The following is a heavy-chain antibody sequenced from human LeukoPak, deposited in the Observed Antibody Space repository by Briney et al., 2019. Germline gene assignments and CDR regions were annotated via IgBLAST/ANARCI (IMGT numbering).Heavy chain of an antibody. D-gene: IGHD5-24*01. CDR2: IIPILGIA. CDR1: GGTFSSYA. J-gene: IGHJ4*02. CDR3: ARGGYNYEGIDY. V-gene: IGHV1-69*04. Sequence: SVKVSCKASGGTFSSYAISWVRQAPGQGLEWMGRIIPILGIANYAQKFQGRVTITADKSTSTAYMELSSLRSEDTAVYYCARGGYNYEGIDYWGQGTLVTVSS.